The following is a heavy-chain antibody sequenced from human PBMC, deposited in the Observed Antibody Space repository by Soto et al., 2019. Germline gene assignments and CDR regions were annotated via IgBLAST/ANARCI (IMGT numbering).Heavy chain of an antibody. CDR2: ISWNSGSI. CDR3: AKSLVVTATPSYYYYGMDV. V-gene: IGHV3-9*01. D-gene: IGHD2-21*02. Sequence: LRLSCAASGFTFSSYSMNWVRQAPGKGLEWVSGISWNSGSIGYADSVKGRFTISRDNAKNSLYLQMNSLRAEDTALYYCAKSLVVTATPSYYYYGMDVWGQGTTVTVSS. J-gene: IGHJ6*02. CDR1: GFTFSSYS.